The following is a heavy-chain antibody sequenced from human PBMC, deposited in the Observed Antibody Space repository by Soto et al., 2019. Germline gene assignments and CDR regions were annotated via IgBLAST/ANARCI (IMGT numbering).Heavy chain of an antibody. CDR2: IYYDDDK. CDR1: GFSLSPSGVG. Sequence: SGPTLVNPRQTRTLTCTFSGFSLSPSGVGVGWIRQPPGKALEQLEFIYYDDDKRCSPSLKPRLTITKDTSKNQVVLTMTNVDPVDTVTYYRVHNEYYTYGLDVWGQGTTVTGS. V-gene: IGHV2-5*02. J-gene: IGHJ6*02. CDR3: VHNEYYTYGLDV.